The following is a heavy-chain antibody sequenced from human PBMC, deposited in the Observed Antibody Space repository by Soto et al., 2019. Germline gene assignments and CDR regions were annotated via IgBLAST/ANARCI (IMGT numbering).Heavy chain of an antibody. CDR3: ARVSCSGGSCYSYAFDI. Sequence: PGGSLRLSCAASGFTFSDYYMSWIRQAPGKGLEWVSYISSSSSYTNYADSVKGRFTISRDNAKNSLYLQMNSLRAEDTAVYYCARVSCSGGSCYSYAFDIWGQGTMVTVS. CDR1: GFTFSDYY. V-gene: IGHV3-11*06. J-gene: IGHJ3*02. D-gene: IGHD2-15*01. CDR2: ISSSSSYT.